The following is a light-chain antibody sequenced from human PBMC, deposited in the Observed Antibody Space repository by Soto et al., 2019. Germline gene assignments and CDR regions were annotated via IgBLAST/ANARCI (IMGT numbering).Light chain of an antibody. J-gene: IGLJ1*01. CDR1: SSNIGAGYE. CDR2: ENN. V-gene: IGLV1-40*01. Sequence: QAVVTQPPSVSEAPGQRVTISCTGSSSNIGAGYEAHWYQQVPGTAPELLIYENNNRPSGVPDRFSGSKSGTSASLAITGLQAEDEAEYYCQSYDSSLSGYVFGTGTKLTVL. CDR3: QSYDSSLSGYV.